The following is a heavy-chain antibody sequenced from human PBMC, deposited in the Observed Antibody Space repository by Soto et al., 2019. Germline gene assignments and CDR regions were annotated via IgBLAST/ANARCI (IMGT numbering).Heavy chain of an antibody. Sequence: SGPTLVNPTQTLTLTCTFSGFSLSTSGVGVGWIRQPPGKALEWLALIYWNDDKRYSPSLKSRLTITKDTSKNQVVLTMTNMDPVDTATYYCAPSIPIFGVGSYYNWFDPWGQGTLVTAPQ. D-gene: IGHD3-3*01. J-gene: IGHJ5*02. CDR1: GFSLSTSGVG. V-gene: IGHV2-5*01. CDR3: APSIPIFGVGSYYNWFDP. CDR2: IYWNDDK.